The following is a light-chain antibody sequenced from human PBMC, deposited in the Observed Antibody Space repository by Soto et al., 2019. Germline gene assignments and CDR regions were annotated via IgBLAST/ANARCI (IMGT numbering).Light chain of an antibody. CDR3: QHYNCYSEA. Sequence: IQLTQSPSTLSGSVGDRVTITCRASQGVSTWLAWYQQRPSQAPKLLVYEASKLQSGVPSRFSASGSVRDFTLTISSLQPEDSATYYCQHYNCYSEAFGQGTKVELK. V-gene: IGKV1-5*03. CDR2: EAS. J-gene: IGKJ1*01. CDR1: QGVSTW.